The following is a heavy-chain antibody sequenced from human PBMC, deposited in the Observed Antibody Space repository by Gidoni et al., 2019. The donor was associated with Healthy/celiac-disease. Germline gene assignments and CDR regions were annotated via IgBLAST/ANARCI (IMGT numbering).Heavy chain of an antibody. Sequence: EVQLLESGGGLVQPGGSLRLSCAASGFPFSSYAMSWVRQAPGKGLEWVSAISGSGGSTYYADSVKGRFTISRDNSKNTLYLQMNSLRAEDTAVYYCAKHSSGWYVPFDYWGQGTLVTVSS. D-gene: IGHD6-19*01. V-gene: IGHV3-23*01. CDR2: ISGSGGST. J-gene: IGHJ4*02. CDR3: AKHSSGWYVPFDY. CDR1: GFPFSSYA.